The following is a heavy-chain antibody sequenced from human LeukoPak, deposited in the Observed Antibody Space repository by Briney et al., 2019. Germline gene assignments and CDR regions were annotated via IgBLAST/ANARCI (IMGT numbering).Heavy chain of an antibody. J-gene: IGHJ3*01. CDR1: GFTFSGFW. Sequence: GGSLRLSCAVSGFTFSGFWMSWSRQAPGKGLEWVASINSDGSEGYYADVVKGRFTISRDNAKNSLYLHINSLRAEDTAVYYCARSSYSSSSSVWGQGTMVTVSS. CDR2: INSDGSEG. V-gene: IGHV3-7*03. D-gene: IGHD6-6*01. CDR3: ARSSYSSSSSV.